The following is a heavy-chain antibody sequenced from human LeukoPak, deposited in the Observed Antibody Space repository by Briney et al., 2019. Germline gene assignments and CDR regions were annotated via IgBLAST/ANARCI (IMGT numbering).Heavy chain of an antibody. CDR3: ARETSDYVGY. Sequence: GGSLRLSCAASGFTFSSYSMNWVRHAPGKGLEWVSSISSSSSYIYYGDSVKGRFTISRDNAKNSLYLQMNSLRAEDTAVYYCARETSDYVGYWGQGTLVTVSS. CDR2: ISSSSSYI. J-gene: IGHJ4*02. CDR1: GFTFSSYS. V-gene: IGHV3-21*01. D-gene: IGHD1-14*01.